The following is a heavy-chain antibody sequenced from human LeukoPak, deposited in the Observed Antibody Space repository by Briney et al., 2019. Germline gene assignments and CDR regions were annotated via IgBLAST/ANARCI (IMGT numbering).Heavy chain of an antibody. CDR1: GGSFSDYS. CDR3: VRSGYDYDWFDP. CDR2: IIAILDTA. D-gene: IGHD5-12*01. V-gene: IGHV1-69*08. Sequence: ASVKVSCKASGGSFSDYSISWVRQAPGQGLELMGRIIAILDTAHYAQKFQGRYTITADKSTTTVYMELSSLRSDDTAVYYCVRSGYDYDWFDPWGQGTLVTVSS. J-gene: IGHJ5*02.